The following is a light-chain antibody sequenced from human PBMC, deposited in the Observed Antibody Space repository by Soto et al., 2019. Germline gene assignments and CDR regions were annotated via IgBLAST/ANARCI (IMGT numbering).Light chain of an antibody. CDR2: DAS. J-gene: IGKJ1*01. CDR1: QSISTW. CDR3: QQYNSYST. V-gene: IGKV1-5*01. Sequence: DIQITQSPSTLSASVGDRVTITCRASQSISTWLAWYQQKPGKAPKLLIYDASSLESGVPSRFSGSGSGTEFTLTISSLQPEDFASYYCQQYNSYSTFGQGTKVDI.